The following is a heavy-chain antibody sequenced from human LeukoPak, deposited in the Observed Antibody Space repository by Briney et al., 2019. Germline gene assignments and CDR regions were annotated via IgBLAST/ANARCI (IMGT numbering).Heavy chain of an antibody. J-gene: IGHJ3*01. CDR1: GFTVSSNY. CDR2: IYSSGTT. CDR3: ARGAAPHSFDA. Sequence: GGSLRLSCAASGFTVSSNYMSWVRQAPGKGLEWVSVIYSSGTTYYADSVKGRFTISRDTSKNTLYLQMSSLRADDTAVYYCARGAAPHSFDAWGQGTMVTVSS. V-gene: IGHV3-53*01. D-gene: IGHD2-15*01.